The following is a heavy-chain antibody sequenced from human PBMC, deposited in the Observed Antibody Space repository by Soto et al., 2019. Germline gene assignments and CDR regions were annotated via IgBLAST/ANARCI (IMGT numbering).Heavy chain of an antibody. CDR2: INPNSGGT. J-gene: IGHJ3*02. CDR3: AISGYYGSGSYYFESAFDI. D-gene: IGHD3-10*01. CDR1: GYTFTGYY. Sequence: ASVKVSCKASGYTFTGYYMHWVRQAPGQGLEWMGWINPNSGGTNYAQKFQGWVTMTRDTSISTAYMELSRLRSDDTAVYYCAISGYYGSGSYYFESAFDIWGQGTMVTVSS. V-gene: IGHV1-2*04.